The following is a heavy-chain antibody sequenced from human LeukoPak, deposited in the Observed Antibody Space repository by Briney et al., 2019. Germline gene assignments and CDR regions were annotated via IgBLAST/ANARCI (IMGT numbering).Heavy chain of an antibody. CDR2: IYSSVA. Sequence: SETLSLTCTVSGDSISSSSYYWGWIRQPPGKGLEWIASIYSSVAYYNPSLKSRVTISVDTSKNQFSLNLSSVAAADTAVYYCASRPFLWGFAYWGQGTLVTVSS. D-gene: IGHD3-16*01. V-gene: IGHV4-39*01. CDR1: GDSISSSSYY. CDR3: ASRPFLWGFAY. J-gene: IGHJ4*02.